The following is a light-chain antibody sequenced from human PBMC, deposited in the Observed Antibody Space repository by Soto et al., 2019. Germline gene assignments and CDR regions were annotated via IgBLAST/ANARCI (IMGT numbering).Light chain of an antibody. Sequence: QSVLTQPPSASGTPGQRVTISCSGSSSNIGSNYVYWYQQLPGTAPKLLIYRNNQRPAGVPDRFSGSKSGTSASLAISGLRSEDEAEYYCAAWDDSRSGVVFGGGTKVPVL. CDR3: AAWDDSRSGVV. CDR1: SSNIGSNY. CDR2: RNN. V-gene: IGLV1-47*01. J-gene: IGLJ2*01.